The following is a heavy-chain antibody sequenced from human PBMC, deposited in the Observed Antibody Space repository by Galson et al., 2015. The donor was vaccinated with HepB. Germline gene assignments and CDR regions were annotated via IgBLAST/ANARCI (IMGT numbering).Heavy chain of an antibody. D-gene: IGHD3-22*01. CDR1: GFTFSSYS. CDR3: ARLVVMGGMDV. V-gene: IGHV3-21*06. J-gene: IGHJ6*02. CDR2: ISSSSDYI. Sequence: SLRLSCAASGFTFSSYSMNWVRQAPGKGLEWVSSISSSSDYIYYADSVKGRFTISRDNAKNSLYLQVNSLRAEDTAVYYCARLVVMGGMDVWGQGTTVTVSS.